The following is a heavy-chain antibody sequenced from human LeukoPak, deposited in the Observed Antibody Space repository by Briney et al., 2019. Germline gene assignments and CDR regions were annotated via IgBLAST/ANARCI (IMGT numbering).Heavy chain of an antibody. J-gene: IGHJ4*02. V-gene: IGHV1-69*13. Sequence: RGASVKVSCKASGGTFSSYAISWVRQAPGQGLEWMGGIIPIFGTANYAQKFQGRVTITADESTSTAYMELSSLRSEDTAVYYCARVRVPMGRPRLWYFDYWGQGTLVTVSS. CDR3: ARVRVPMGRPRLWYFDY. CDR2: IIPIFGTA. D-gene: IGHD1-1*01. CDR1: GGTFSSYA.